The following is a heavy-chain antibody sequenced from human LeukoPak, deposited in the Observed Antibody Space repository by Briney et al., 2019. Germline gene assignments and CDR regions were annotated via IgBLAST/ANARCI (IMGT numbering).Heavy chain of an antibody. CDR2: IYSGGST. Sequence: GGSLRLSCAASGFTVSSDYMSWVRQAPGKGLEWVLVIYSGGSTYYADSVKGRFTISRDNSKNTLYLQMNSLRAEDTAVYYCAKDVGKWESLHFFDYWGQGTLVTVSS. J-gene: IGHJ4*02. D-gene: IGHD1-26*01. CDR3: AKDVGKWESLHFFDY. V-gene: IGHV3-53*01. CDR1: GFTVSSDY.